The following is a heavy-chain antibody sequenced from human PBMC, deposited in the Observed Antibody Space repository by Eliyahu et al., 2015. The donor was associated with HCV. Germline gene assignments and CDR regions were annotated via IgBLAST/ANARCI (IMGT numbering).Heavy chain of an antibody. CDR3: ARGAWLSGYYWGHAFDI. V-gene: IGHV1-8*01. Sequence: QVQLVQSGAEVKKPGASVKVSCKASGYTFTSYDINWVRQATGQGLEWMGWMNPNSGNTGYAQKFQGRVTMTRNTSISTAYMELSSLRSEDTAVYYCARGAWLSGYYWGHAFDIWGQGTMVTVSS. J-gene: IGHJ3*02. CDR2: MNPNSGNT. CDR1: GYTFTSYD. D-gene: IGHD3-22*01.